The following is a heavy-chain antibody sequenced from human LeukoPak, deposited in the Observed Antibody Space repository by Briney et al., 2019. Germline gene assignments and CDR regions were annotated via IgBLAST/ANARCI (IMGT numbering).Heavy chain of an antibody. CDR2: IKSKTEGGTT. V-gene: IGHV3-15*01. J-gene: IGHJ4*02. CDR1: GFIFSNAW. D-gene: IGHD3-10*01. CDR3: TTGAMARGVRDY. Sequence: PGGSLRLSCAASGFIFSNAWMSWVRQAPGKGLEWVGRIKSKTEGGTTDYAAPVKGRFTISRDDSKNMLYLQMDSLKTEDTAVYYCTTGAMARGVRDYWGQGTVVTVSS.